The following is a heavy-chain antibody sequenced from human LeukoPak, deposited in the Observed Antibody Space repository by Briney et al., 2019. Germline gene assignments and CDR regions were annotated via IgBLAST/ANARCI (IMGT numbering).Heavy chain of an antibody. CDR3: ARDRVFRPPYYYDSSGSPGAFDI. V-gene: IGHV3-30*02. J-gene: IGHJ3*02. CDR1: GFTFSSYG. CDR2: IRYDGSNK. Sequence: PGGSLRLSCAASGFTFSSYGMHWVRQAPGKGLEWVAFIRYDGSNKYYADSVKGRFTISRDNSKNTLYLRMNSLRAEDTAVYYCARDRVFRPPYYYDSSGSPGAFDIWGQGTMVTVSS. D-gene: IGHD3-22*01.